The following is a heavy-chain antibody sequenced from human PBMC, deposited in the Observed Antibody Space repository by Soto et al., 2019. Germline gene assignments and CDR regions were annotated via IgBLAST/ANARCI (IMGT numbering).Heavy chain of an antibody. J-gene: IGHJ4*02. CDR3: ARNVTAMGNFDY. V-gene: IGHV1-18*01. CDR2: ISAYNGNT. CDR1: GYTFTSHG. Sequence: ASVKVSCKASGYTFTSHGISWVRQAPGQGLEWMGWISAYNGNTNYAQKLQGRVTMTTDTSTSTAYMELRSLRSDDTAVYYCARNVTAMGNFDYWGQGTLVTVSS. D-gene: IGHD5-18*01.